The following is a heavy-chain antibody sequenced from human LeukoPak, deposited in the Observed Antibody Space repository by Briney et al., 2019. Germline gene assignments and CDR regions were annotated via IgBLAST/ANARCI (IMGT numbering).Heavy chain of an antibody. CDR2: ISSFFDT. Sequence: GGSLRLSCIVSGFSFSSYEMNWVRKAPGRGLEWVSYISSFFDTNYSESVKGRFTISRDNDRYSLYLQMNSLRAEDTAVYYCARSLSGYITDPFFDQWGQGTLVTVSS. CDR3: ARSLSGYITDPFFDQ. CDR1: GFSFSSYE. J-gene: IGHJ4*02. D-gene: IGHD5-12*01. V-gene: IGHV3-48*03.